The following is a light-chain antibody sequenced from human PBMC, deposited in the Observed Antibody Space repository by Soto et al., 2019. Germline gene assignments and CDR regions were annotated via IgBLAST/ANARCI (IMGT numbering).Light chain of an antibody. Sequence: EIVFTQSPATLSLSPGERATLSCRASQSVSSFLAWFQQKPGQAPSLLIYDSSNRAPGIPARFSGSGSGTDFTLTISSLEPEDFAAYYCQQRSVWPLTFGGGTKVEIK. CDR3: QQRSVWPLT. V-gene: IGKV3-11*01. J-gene: IGKJ4*01. CDR2: DSS. CDR1: QSVSSF.